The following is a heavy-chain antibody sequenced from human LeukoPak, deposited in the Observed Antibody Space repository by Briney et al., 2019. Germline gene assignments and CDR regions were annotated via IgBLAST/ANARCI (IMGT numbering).Heavy chain of an antibody. J-gene: IGHJ3*02. CDR1: GGSISGSH. V-gene: IGHV4-59*01. Sequence: SETLSLTCLVSGGSISGSHWSWIRQPPGKGLEWIGSIYYIGTTYYNPSLKSRVTISVDTSKNQFSLKLSSVTAADTAVYYCARDRLQGDAFDIWGQGTMVTVSS. CDR3: ARDRLQGDAFDI. D-gene: IGHD5-24*01. CDR2: IYYIGTT.